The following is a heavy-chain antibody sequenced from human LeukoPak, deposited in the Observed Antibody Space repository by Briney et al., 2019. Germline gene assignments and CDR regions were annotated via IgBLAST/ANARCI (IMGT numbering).Heavy chain of an antibody. V-gene: IGHV1-2*02. CDR1: GYTFTGYY. Sequence: ASVKVSCKASGYTFTGYYMHWVRQAPGQGLEWMGWINPNSGGTNYAQKLQGRVTMTTDTSTSTAYMELRSLRSDDTAVYYCARGMQLWLEYVGYYFDYWGQGTLVTVSS. D-gene: IGHD5-18*01. CDR2: INPNSGGT. CDR3: ARGMQLWLEYVGYYFDY. J-gene: IGHJ4*02.